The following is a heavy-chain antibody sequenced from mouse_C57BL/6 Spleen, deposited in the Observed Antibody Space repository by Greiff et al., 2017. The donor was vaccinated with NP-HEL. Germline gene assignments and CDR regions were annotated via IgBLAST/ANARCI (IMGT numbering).Heavy chain of an antibody. CDR1: GFTFTDYY. J-gene: IGHJ4*01. CDR3: ARYEDGSSHYYAMDY. D-gene: IGHD1-1*01. V-gene: IGHV7-3*01. CDR2: IRNKANGYTT. Sequence: EVQGVESGGGLVQPGGSLSLSCAASGFTFTDYYMSWVRQPPGKALEWLGFIRNKANGYTTEYSASVKGRFTISRDNSKSILYLQMNALRAEDSATYYCARYEDGSSHYYAMDYWGQGTSVTVSS.